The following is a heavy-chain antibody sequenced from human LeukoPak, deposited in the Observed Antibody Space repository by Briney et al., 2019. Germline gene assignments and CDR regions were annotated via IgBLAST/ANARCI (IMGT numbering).Heavy chain of an antibody. J-gene: IGHJ3*02. Sequence: PGGSLRLSCAASGFTFSSNGMHWVRQAPGKGLEWVAVIWYDGSNKFYADSVKGRFNISRDNSRNMLYLQMNSLRADDTAVYYCAKGPGTSSAFDIWGQGTMVTVSS. CDR2: IWYDGSNK. CDR3: AKGPGTSSAFDI. D-gene: IGHD2-2*01. CDR1: GFTFSSNG. V-gene: IGHV3-33*06.